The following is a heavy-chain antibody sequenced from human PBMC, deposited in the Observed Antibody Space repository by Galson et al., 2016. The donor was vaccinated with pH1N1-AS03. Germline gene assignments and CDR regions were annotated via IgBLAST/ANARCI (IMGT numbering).Heavy chain of an antibody. D-gene: IGHD4-17*01. CDR1: GYTFTSYA. J-gene: IGHJ4*02. CDR2: INAGNGDT. Sequence: SVKVSCKASGYTFTSYAMHWVRQAPGQGLEWMGWINAGNGDTKYSQKFQGRVTITRDTSASMACMGLSSLRSEDTAVCYCARSDYGDYVDYWGQGTLVTVSS. V-gene: IGHV1-3*01. CDR3: ARSDYGDYVDY.